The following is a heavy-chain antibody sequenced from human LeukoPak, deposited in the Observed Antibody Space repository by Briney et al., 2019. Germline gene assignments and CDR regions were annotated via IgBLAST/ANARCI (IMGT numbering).Heavy chain of an antibody. D-gene: IGHD2-2*01. V-gene: IGHV3-43*02. CDR2: ISGDGGST. CDR1: GFTFDNYA. J-gene: IGHJ6*02. CDR3: AKDIRRMVVVPAATGGQQVPYV. Sequence: GGSLRLSCAASGFTFDNYAMHWVRQAPGKGLEWVSLISGDGGSTYYADSVKGRFTISRDNSKNSLYLQMNSLRTEDTALYYCAKDIRRMVVVPAATGGQQVPYVWGQGTTVTVSS.